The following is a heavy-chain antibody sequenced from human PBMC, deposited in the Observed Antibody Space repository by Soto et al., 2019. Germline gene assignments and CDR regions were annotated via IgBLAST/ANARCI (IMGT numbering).Heavy chain of an antibody. Sequence: TLSLTCTVSGGSISSGDYYWSWIRQPPGKGLEWLALIYWDDDKRYSPSLKSRLTITKDTSKNQVVLTMTNMDPVDTATYYCSHVYGGYDNFDYWGQGTLVTVSS. J-gene: IGHJ4*02. CDR3: SHVYGGYDNFDY. CDR1: GGSISSGDYY. D-gene: IGHD5-12*01. V-gene: IGHV2-5*08. CDR2: IYWDDDK.